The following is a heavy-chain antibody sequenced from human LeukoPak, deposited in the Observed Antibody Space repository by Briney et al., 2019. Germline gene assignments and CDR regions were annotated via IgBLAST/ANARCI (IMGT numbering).Heavy chain of an antibody. CDR2: ISSSGSYI. CDR1: RFTFSSYS. CDR3: AELVITMIGGV. V-gene: IGHV3-21*01. D-gene: IGHD3-10*02. Sequence: PGGSLRLSCAASRFTFSSYSMNWVRQAPGKGLDWVSSISSSGSYIYYADSVKGRFTISRDNAKNSLYLQMNSLRAEDTAVYFCAELVITMIGGVWGKGTTVTISS. J-gene: IGHJ6*04.